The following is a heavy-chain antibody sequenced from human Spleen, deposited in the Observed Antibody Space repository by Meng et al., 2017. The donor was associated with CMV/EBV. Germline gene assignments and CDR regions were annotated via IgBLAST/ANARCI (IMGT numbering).Heavy chain of an antibody. CDR1: GFTFSIYS. V-gene: IGHV3-21*01. CDR3: AKAGPTILSPIDY. CDR2: ITSASNSM. D-gene: IGHD3-3*01. J-gene: IGHJ4*02. Sequence: GESLKISCAVSGFTFSIYSMKWVRQAPGKGLEWVSSITSASNSMDYADSVRGRFTISRDNAKNSLYLQMNSLRVEDTAVYYCAKAGPTILSPIDYWGQGTLVTVS.